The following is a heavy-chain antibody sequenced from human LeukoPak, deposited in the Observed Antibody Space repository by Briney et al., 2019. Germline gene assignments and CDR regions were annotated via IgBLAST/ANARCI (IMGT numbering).Heavy chain of an antibody. CDR3: ARDPRGGTSRDNWFDP. CDR1: GGSISSGDYS. D-gene: IGHD1-1*01. J-gene: IGHJ5*02. V-gene: IGHV4-61*08. Sequence: SQTLSLICTVSGGSISSGDYSWSWIRQPPGKGLEWIGYIYYSGSTNYNPSLKSRVTISVDTSKNQFSLKLNSVTAADTAVYYCARDPRGGTSRDNWFDPWGQGTLVTVSS. CDR2: IYYSGST.